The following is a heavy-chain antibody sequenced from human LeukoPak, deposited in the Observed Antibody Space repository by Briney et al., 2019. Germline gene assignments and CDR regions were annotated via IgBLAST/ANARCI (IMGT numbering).Heavy chain of an antibody. J-gene: IGHJ1*01. D-gene: IGHD3-22*01. V-gene: IGHV3-23*01. CDR1: GFTFSSYA. CDR2: ISGSGGTT. Sequence: PTGGSLRLSCAASGFTFSSYAMSWVRQAPGKGLEWVSAISGSGGTTYYADSVKGRFTISRDNAKNTVSLQMNSLRAEDTGVYFCARAPSEIGGYYPEYFRHWGQGTLVTVSS. CDR3: ARAPSEIGGYYPEYFRH.